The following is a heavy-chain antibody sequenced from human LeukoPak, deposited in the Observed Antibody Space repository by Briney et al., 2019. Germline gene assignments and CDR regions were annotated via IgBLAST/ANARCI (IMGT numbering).Heavy chain of an antibody. Sequence: GGSLRLSCAASGFTFSSNGMHWVRQAPGKGLEWVAFISYDGSTKYYADSVRGRFTISRDNSKNTLYLQMNSLRAEDTTVYYCAKDLSTKWSLDYWGQGTLVTDSS. CDR1: GFTFSSNG. J-gene: IGHJ4*02. CDR2: ISYDGSTK. V-gene: IGHV3-30*18. D-gene: IGHD2-2*01. CDR3: AKDLSTKWSLDY.